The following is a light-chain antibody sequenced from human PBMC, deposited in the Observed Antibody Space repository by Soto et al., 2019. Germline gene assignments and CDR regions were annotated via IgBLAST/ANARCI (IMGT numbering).Light chain of an antibody. CDR2: AAS. J-gene: IGKJ1*01. CDR1: QGVSRNY. CDR3: QQYGSSPRT. V-gene: IGKV3-20*01. Sequence: IVLTQSPGTLSLSPGERATLSCRASQGVSRNYLAWYQQKPGQAPRLLIYAASNKITGIPDRFSASGSGTDFTLTISRLEPEDFAVYHCQQYGSSPRTFGQGTKVEIK.